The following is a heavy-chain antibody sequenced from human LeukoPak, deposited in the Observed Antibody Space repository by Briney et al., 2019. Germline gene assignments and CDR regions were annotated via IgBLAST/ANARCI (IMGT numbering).Heavy chain of an antibody. D-gene: IGHD3-22*01. Sequence: SVKVSCKASGGTFSSYAISWVRQAPGQGLEWMGRIIPILGIANYAQKFQGRVTITADKSTSTAYMELSSLRSEDTAVYYCARWDSSGYLVYWGQGTLVTVSS. CDR1: GGTFSSYA. J-gene: IGHJ4*02. CDR2: IIPILGIA. V-gene: IGHV1-69*04. CDR3: ARWDSSGYLVY.